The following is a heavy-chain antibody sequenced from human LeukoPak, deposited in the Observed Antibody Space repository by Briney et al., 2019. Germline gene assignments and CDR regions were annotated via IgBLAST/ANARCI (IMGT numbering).Heavy chain of an antibody. CDR2: INHSGST. V-gene: IGHV4-34*01. CDR1: GGSFSGYY. Sequence: KPSETLSLTCTVYGGSFSGYYWSWIRQPPGKGLEWFGEINHSGSTNYNPSLKSRVTISVDTSKNQFSLKLSSVTAADTAVYYCARPMVRARSGWAAFDIWGQGTMVTVSS. J-gene: IGHJ3*02. D-gene: IGHD3-10*01. CDR3: ARPMVRARSGWAAFDI.